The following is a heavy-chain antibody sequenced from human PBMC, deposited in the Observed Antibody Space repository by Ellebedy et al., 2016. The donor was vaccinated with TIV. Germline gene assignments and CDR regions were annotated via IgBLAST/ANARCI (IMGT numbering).Heavy chain of an antibody. D-gene: IGHD3-16*01. V-gene: IGHV1-2*02. CDR1: GYTFTDLY. J-gene: IGHJ4*02. Sequence: AASVKVSCKASGYTFTDLYIHWLRQAPGQGLEWMGWINPTSGDTNYVQKFQGRVTMTRDTSLSTAYMELSSLRSDDTAVYDCARVGMAVSVHTFWGYWGQGTLVTVSS. CDR2: INPTSGDT. CDR3: ARVGMAVSVHTFWGY.